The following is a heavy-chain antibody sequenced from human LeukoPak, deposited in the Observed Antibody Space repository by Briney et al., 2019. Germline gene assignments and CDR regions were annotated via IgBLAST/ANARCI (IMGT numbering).Heavy chain of an antibody. CDR1: GGSFSGYY. Sequence: PSETLSLTCAVYGGSFSGYYWSWIRQPPGKGLEWIGEINHSGSTNYNPSLKSRVTISVDTSKNQFSLKLSSVTAADTALYYCARSGIAAAGTQWFDPWGQGTLVTVSS. CDR3: ARSGIAAAGTQWFDP. J-gene: IGHJ5*02. D-gene: IGHD6-13*01. CDR2: INHSGST. V-gene: IGHV4-34*01.